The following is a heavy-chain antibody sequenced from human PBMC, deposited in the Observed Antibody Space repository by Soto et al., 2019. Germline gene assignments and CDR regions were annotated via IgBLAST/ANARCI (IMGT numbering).Heavy chain of an antibody. CDR2: VNSDGIST. CDR3: ASYLLVRGGYYGMDV. J-gene: IGHJ6*02. D-gene: IGHD3-10*01. V-gene: IGHV3-74*03. CDR1: GFTFRSYW. Sequence: QPGGSLRLSCAASGFTFRSYWMHWVRQAPGKGVVWVSRVNSDGISTTYADSVKGRFTISRDIAKNTLYLQMNSLRAEDTAVYYCASYLLVRGGYYGMDVWGQGTTVTVSS.